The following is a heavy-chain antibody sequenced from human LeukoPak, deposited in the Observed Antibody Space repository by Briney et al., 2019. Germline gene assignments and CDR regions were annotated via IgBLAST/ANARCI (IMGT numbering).Heavy chain of an antibody. D-gene: IGHD5-18*01. CDR3: AKDPHPYGYSSFGDY. V-gene: IGHV3-7*01. CDR2: IKQDGSEK. CDR1: GFTFSSYW. J-gene: IGHJ4*02. Sequence: GGSLRLSCAASGFTFSSYWMSWVRQAPGKGLKWVANIKQDGSEKYYVDSVKGRFTISRDNAKNSLYLQMNSLRAEDTAVYYCAKDPHPYGYSSFGDYWGQGTLVTVSS.